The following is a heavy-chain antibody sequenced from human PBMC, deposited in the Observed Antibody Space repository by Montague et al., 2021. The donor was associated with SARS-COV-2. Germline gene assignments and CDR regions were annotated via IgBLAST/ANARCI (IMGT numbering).Heavy chain of an antibody. J-gene: IGHJ2*01. D-gene: IGHD2-21*02. V-gene: IGHV6-1*01. CDR3: ARAYCGGDCYFYWYFDL. CDR2: TYYRSKWYN. CDR1: GDSVSSNIAT. Sequence: CAISGDSVSSNIATWSWIRKSPSRGLEWLGRTYYRSKWYNDYAVSVKSRVIINPDTSNNRISLQLNSVTPEDTAVYYCARAYCGGDCYFYWYFDLWGRGTLVTVSP.